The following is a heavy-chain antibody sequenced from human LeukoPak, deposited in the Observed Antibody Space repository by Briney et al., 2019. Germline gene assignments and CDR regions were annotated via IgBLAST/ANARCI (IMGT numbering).Heavy chain of an antibody. CDR1: GGSVSSGSYY. CDR3: ARSVSGCDYYFDY. D-gene: IGHD5-12*01. CDR2: IYYSGNT. V-gene: IGHV4-61*01. J-gene: IGHJ4*02. Sequence: SETLSLTCTVSGGSVSSGSYYWSWIRQPPGKGLEWIGHIYYSGNTNYNPSLKSRVTISVDTSKNQFSLELSSVTAADTAVYYCARSVSGCDYYFDYWGQGTLVTVSS.